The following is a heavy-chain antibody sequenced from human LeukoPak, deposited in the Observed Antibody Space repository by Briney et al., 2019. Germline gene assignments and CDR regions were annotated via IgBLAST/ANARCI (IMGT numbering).Heavy chain of an antibody. D-gene: IGHD3-9*01. CDR1: GFTFSDYY. CDR3: ARGKVLRYFDWSPEDV. J-gene: IGHJ6*02. Sequence: GGSLRLSCAASGFTFSDYYMSWIRQAPGKGLEWVSYISSSGSTIYYADSVKGRFTISRDNAKNSLYLQMNSLRAEDTAVYYCARGKVLRYFDWSPEDVWGQGTTVTVSS. V-gene: IGHV3-11*01. CDR2: ISSSGSTI.